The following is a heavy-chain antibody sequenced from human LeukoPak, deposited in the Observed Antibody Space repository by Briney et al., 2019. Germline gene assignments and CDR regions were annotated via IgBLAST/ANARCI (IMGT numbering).Heavy chain of an antibody. V-gene: IGHV3-23*01. CDR2: IGRSGDST. J-gene: IGHJ4*02. D-gene: IGHD5-18*01. CDR3: ASDWMQLWLPFY. CDR1: GFTFSNYA. Sequence: PGGSLRLSCAASGFTFSNYAMNWVRQAPGKGLEWVSGIGRSGDSTYYADSVKGRFTISRDNSKNTLYLQMNGLRAEDTAIYYCASDWMQLWLPFYWGQGTLVTVSS.